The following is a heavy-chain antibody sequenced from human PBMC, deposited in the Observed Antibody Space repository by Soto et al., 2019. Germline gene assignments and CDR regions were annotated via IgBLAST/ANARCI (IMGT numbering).Heavy chain of an antibody. CDR2: IYYSGST. J-gene: IGHJ5*02. Sequence: SETLSLTCTVSGGSISSSSYYWGWIRQPPGKGLEWIGSIYYSGSTYYNPSLKSRVTISVDTSKNQFSLKLSSVTAADTAVYYCASRGMTTVRYNWFDPWGQGALVTVSS. D-gene: IGHD4-4*01. CDR1: GGSISSSSYY. CDR3: ASRGMTTVRYNWFDP. V-gene: IGHV4-39*01.